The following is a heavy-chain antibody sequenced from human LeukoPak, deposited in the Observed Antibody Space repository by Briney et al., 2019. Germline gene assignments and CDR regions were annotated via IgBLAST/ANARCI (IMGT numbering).Heavy chain of an antibody. J-gene: IGHJ4*02. V-gene: IGHV1-18*01. CDR1: GYTFTSYG. Sequence: ASVKVSCKASGYTFTSYGISWARQAPGQGLEWMGWISAYNGNTNYAQKFQDRVTMTTDTPTSTAYMELRSLRSDDTAVYYCARDFVDTVMVVDYWGQGTLVTVSS. CDR2: ISAYNGNT. D-gene: IGHD5-18*01. CDR3: ARDFVDTVMVVDY.